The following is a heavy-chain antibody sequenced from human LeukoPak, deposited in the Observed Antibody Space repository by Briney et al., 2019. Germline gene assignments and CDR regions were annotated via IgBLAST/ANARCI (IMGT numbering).Heavy chain of an antibody. CDR3: AREVSAAGGDY. V-gene: IGHV4-39*07. J-gene: IGHJ4*02. Sequence: SETLSLTCTVSGGPISSSSYYWGWIRQPPGKGLEWIGSIYYSRSTYYNPSLKSRVTISVDTSKNQFSLKLSSVTAADTAVYYCAREVSAAGGDYWGQGTLVTVSS. CDR1: GGPISSSSYY. CDR2: IYYSRST. D-gene: IGHD6-13*01.